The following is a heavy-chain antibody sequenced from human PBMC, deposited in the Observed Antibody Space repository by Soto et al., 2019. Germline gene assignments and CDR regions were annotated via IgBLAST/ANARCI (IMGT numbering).Heavy chain of an antibody. J-gene: IGHJ6*02. D-gene: IGHD3-9*01. CDR3: ARSDVLRYFDWLSTTYGMDV. V-gene: IGHV1-2*04. CDR1: GYTFPGYY. CDR2: INPNSGGT. Sequence: ASVKVSCKASGYTFPGYYMHWVRQAPGQGLEWMGWINPNSGGTNYAQKFQGWVTMTRDTSISTAYMELSRLRSDDTAVYYCARSDVLRYFDWLSTTYGMDVWGQGTTVTVSS.